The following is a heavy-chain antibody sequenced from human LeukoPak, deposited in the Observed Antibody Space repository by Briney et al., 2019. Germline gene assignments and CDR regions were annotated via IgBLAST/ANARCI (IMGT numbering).Heavy chain of an antibody. D-gene: IGHD3-10*01. J-gene: IGHJ5*02. V-gene: IGHV4-34*01. CDR3: ARIGSGLAFDP. CDR1: GGSFSGYY. Sequence: SETLSLTCTVYGGSFSGYYWSWIRQPPGKGLEWIGEINQSGSTNYNPSLKSRVTISVDTSKNQFSLKLSSVTAADTAVYYCARIGSGLAFDPWGQGTLVTVSS. CDR2: INQSGST.